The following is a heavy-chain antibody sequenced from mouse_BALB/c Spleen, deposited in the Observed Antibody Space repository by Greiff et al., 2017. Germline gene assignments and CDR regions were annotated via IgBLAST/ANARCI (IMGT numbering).Heavy chain of an antibody. CDR2: INPYNGAT. V-gene: IGHV1-31*01. CDR3: ARGGRYDPSAMDY. Sequence: EVKLQQSGPELVKPGASVKISCKASGYSFTGYYMHWVKQSHVKSLEWIGRINPYNGATSYNQNFKDKASLTVDKSSSTAYMELHSLTSEDSAVYYCARGGRYDPSAMDYWGQGTSVTVSS. D-gene: IGHD2-14*01. CDR1: GYSFTGYY. J-gene: IGHJ4*01.